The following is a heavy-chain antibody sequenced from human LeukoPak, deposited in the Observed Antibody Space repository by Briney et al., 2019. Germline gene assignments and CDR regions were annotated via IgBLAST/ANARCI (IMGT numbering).Heavy chain of an antibody. D-gene: IGHD2-15*01. J-gene: IGHJ6*03. Sequence: PSQTLSLTCSVSGGSISSGDYYWSWVRQPAGKGLEWIGRIYTSGSTNSNPFLNSRVTMSVDTSKNQFSLKLSSVTAADTAVYYCARDSTLDVVVSDYMDVWGKGTTVTVSS. CDR3: ARDSTLDVVVSDYMDV. V-gene: IGHV4-61*02. CDR1: GGSISSGDYY. CDR2: IYTSGST.